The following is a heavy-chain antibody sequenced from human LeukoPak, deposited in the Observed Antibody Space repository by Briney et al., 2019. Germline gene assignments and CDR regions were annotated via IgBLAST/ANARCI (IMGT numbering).Heavy chain of an antibody. D-gene: IGHD2-21*02. J-gene: IGHJ4*02. CDR2: INPNSGGT. V-gene: IGHV1-2*02. CDR1: GYTFTDYY. Sequence: SSVKVSFKASGYTFTDYYMHWVRQAPGQGLDWMGGINPNSGGTNYAQKFQGRVTMTRDTSISTAYMELSRLRSDDTAVYYCARDLVTDSPGYWGQGTLVTVSS. CDR3: ARDLVTDSPGY.